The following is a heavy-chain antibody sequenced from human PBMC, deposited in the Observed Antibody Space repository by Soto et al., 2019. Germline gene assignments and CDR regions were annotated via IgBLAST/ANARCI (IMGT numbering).Heavy chain of an antibody. V-gene: IGHV5-10-1*03. CDR2: IDPSDSYT. CDR1: GYSFTSYW. J-gene: IGHJ4*02. Sequence: EVQLVQSGAEVKKPGESLRISCKGSGYSFTSYWISWVRQMPGKGLEWMGRIDPSDSYTNYSPSFQGHVTISADKSISTAYLQWSSLKASDTAMYYCARHRWDIAVAGFIDYWGQGTLVTVSS. CDR3: ARHRWDIAVAGFIDY. D-gene: IGHD6-19*01.